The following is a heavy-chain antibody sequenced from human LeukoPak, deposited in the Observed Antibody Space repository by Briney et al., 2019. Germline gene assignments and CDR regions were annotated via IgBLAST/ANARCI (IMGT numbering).Heavy chain of an antibody. J-gene: IGHJ4*02. CDR3: AKGHYYGSGSLDY. CDR1: GFTFSSYG. Sequence: GGSLRLSCAASGFTFSSYGMSWVRQAPGKGLEWVSAIGGRDGSTYYADSVKGRFTISRDNSKNTLYVQVNSLRAEDTAVYYCAKGHYYGSGSLDYWGQGTLVTVSS. CDR2: IGGRDGST. V-gene: IGHV3-23*01. D-gene: IGHD3-10*01.